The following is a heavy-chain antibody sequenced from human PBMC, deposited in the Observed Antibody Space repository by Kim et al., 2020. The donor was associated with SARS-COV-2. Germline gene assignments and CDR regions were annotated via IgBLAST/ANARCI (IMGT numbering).Heavy chain of an antibody. CDR2: INHSGHT. CDR3: AKIGTRAFDY. V-gene: IGHV4-34*01. D-gene: IGHD1-1*01. J-gene: IGHJ4*02. Sequence: SETLSLTCAVSGGSFTGYFWTWVRQSPGKGLEWIGEINHSGHTNYNPSLKSRVTISVDTSKNQFSLNLTSLTAADTAVYYCAKIGTRAFDYWGQGNLITV. CDR1: GGSFTGYF.